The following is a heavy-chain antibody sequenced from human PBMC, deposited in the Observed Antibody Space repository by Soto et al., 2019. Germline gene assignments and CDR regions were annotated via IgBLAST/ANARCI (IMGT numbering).Heavy chain of an antibody. Sequence: QVQVVQSGAEVKKPGASVKVSCKASGYTFISYVIHWVRQAPGQRLEWMGWINAGNGNTKYSQKFQGRVTITRDTSASTAYMELTSLRSEDTAVYYCARELQGLYYFDYWGQGTLVTVSS. CDR1: GYTFISYV. V-gene: IGHV1-3*01. D-gene: IGHD2-15*01. CDR2: INAGNGNT. CDR3: ARELQGLYYFDY. J-gene: IGHJ4*02.